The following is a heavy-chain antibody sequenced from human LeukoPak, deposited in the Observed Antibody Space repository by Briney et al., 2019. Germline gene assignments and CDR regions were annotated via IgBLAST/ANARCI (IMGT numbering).Heavy chain of an antibody. D-gene: IGHD5-12*01. CDR3: ARDRGGGYHAGIFY. CDR1: GFTVNSNY. CDR2: VYSADST. J-gene: IGHJ4*02. V-gene: IGHV3-66*01. Sequence: GGSLRLSCAASGFTVNSNYMTWVRQAPGKGLEWVSIVYSADSTFYADSVKGRFTISRDKSKNTLYLQMNCLRAEDTAMYYCARDRGGGYHAGIFYWGQGTLVTVSS.